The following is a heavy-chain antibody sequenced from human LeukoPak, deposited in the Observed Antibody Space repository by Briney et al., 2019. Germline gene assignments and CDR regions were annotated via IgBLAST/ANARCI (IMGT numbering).Heavy chain of an antibody. D-gene: IGHD6-13*01. V-gene: IGHV4-39*01. CDR3: ARRSERRIGSSWPLGGPEDSDY. Sequence: PSEALSLTCTVSGVSIRSSVPIGSSMLYWAWVRQPPGKGLEWIGDISYSGATYYNPSLRSRATISEDTSKNQFSLKLSSVTAADTAVYYCARRSERRIGSSWPLGGPEDSDYWGQGTLVTVSS. CDR2: ISYSGAT. J-gene: IGHJ4*02. CDR1: GVSIRSSVPIGSSMLY.